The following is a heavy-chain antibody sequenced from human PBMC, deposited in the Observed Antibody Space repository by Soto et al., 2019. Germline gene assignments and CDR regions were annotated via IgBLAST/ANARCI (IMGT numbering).Heavy chain of an antibody. J-gene: IGHJ4*02. CDR1: GGSISSSSYY. CDR2: IYYSGST. D-gene: IGHD5-12*01. CDR3: ASIYSGYDYYDY. V-gene: IGHV4-39*01. Sequence: QLQLQESGPGLVKPSETLSLTCTVSGGSISSSSYYLGWIRQPPGKGLEWIGSIYYSGSTYYNPSLKSRVTISVDTSKNQFSLKLSSVTAADTAVYYCASIYSGYDYYDYWGQGTLVTVSS.